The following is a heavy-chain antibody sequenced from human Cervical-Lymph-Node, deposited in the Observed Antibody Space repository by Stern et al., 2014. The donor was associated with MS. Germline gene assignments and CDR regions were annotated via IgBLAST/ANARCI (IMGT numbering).Heavy chain of an antibody. CDR3: AKADDYAAGIDA. J-gene: IGHJ5*02. CDR1: GFKFDDFA. CDR2: LGWNSEGR. Sequence: EVQLVESGGGMVQPGRSLRLSCEASGFKFDDFAMHWVRQVPGKGLEWVSGLGWNSEGRGYADSVQGRFTISRDNAKSSLYLQMNSLTAEDTALYYCAKADDYAAGIDAWGQGTLVVVSS. D-gene: IGHD3-16*01. V-gene: IGHV3-9*01.